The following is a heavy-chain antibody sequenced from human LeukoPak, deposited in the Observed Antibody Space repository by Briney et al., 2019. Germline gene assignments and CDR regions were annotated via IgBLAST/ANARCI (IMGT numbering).Heavy chain of an antibody. J-gene: IGHJ4*02. Sequence: PGGSLRLSCAASGFTVSSNCMSWVRQAPGKGLEWVSVIYSGGSTYYADSVKGRFTISRDNSKNTLYLQMNSLRAEDTAVYYCARFRESYYPNLFDYWGQGTLVTVSS. V-gene: IGHV3-66*01. CDR2: IYSGGST. CDR1: GFTVSSNC. CDR3: ARFRESYYPNLFDY. D-gene: IGHD1-26*01.